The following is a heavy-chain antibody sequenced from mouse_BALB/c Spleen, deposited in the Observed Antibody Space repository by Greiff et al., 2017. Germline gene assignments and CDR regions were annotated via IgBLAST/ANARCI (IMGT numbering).Heavy chain of an antibody. D-gene: IGHD2-14*01. CDR3: ARGDYRYDAMYFDV. J-gene: IGHJ1*01. CDR1: GYAFSSYW. CDR2: IYPGDGDT. Sequence: VQLQQSGAELVRPGSSVKISCKASGYAFSSYWMNWVKQRPGQGLEWIGQIYPGDGDTNYNGKFKGKATLTADKSSSTAYMQLSSLTSEDSAVYFCARGDYRYDAMYFDVWGAGTTVTVSS. V-gene: IGHV1-80*01.